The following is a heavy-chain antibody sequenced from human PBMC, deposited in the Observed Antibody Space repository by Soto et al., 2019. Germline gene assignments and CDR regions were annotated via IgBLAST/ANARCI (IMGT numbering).Heavy chain of an antibody. CDR1: GFTFSSYA. V-gene: IGHV3-23*01. Sequence: GGSLRLSCAASGFTFSSYAMSWVRQAPGKGLEWVSAISGSGGSTYYADSVKGRFTISRDNSKNTRYLQMNSLRAEDTAVYYCAKQSIRARIAVAGTGSYFDYWGQGTLVTVSS. CDR2: ISGSGGST. CDR3: AKQSIRARIAVAGTGSYFDY. J-gene: IGHJ4*02. D-gene: IGHD6-19*01.